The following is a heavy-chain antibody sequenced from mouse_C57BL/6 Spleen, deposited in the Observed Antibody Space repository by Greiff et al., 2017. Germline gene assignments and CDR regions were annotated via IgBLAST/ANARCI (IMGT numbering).Heavy chain of an antibody. D-gene: IGHD3-2*02. Sequence: QVQLKESGPELVKPGASVKLSCTASGFTFTSYDINWVKQRPGQGLEWIGWIYPRDGSTKYNEKFKGQATLTVDTSSSTAYMELHSLTSEDSAVYYCARWAAQAFDYWGQGTTLTVSS. V-gene: IGHV1-85*01. CDR3: ARWAAQAFDY. CDR2: IYPRDGST. CDR1: GFTFTSYD. J-gene: IGHJ2*01.